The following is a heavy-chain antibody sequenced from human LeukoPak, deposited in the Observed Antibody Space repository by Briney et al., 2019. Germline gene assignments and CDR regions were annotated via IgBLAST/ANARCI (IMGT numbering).Heavy chain of an antibody. V-gene: IGHV4-4*02. CDR2: VNLQGST. D-gene: IGHD3-22*01. CDR1: GGSISSTNW. Sequence: SGTLSLTCSVSGGSISSTNWCTWVRQPPRKGLEWIGEVNLQGSTNYNPSLKSRVAISVDKSENHISLKLTSVTAADTAVYYCAREGGGYRPIDYSGQGTLVTVAS. J-gene: IGHJ4*02. CDR3: AREGGGYRPIDY.